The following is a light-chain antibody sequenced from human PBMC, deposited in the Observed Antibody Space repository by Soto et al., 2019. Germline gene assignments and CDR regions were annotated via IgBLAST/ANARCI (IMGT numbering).Light chain of an antibody. Sequence: QAVVTQPPSASVTPGQRVSISCSGSSSNIGNNTVNWYQQFPETAPRLLIYTTNQRPSGVPDRFSGSKSGTSASLAISGLQSEDEADYYCAAWDDSLNGPVFGGGNKVTVL. CDR2: TTN. J-gene: IGLJ3*02. CDR3: AAWDDSLNGPV. V-gene: IGLV1-44*01. CDR1: SSNIGNNT.